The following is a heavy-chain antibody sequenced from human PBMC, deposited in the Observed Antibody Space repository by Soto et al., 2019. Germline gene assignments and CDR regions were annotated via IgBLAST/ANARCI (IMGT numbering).Heavy chain of an antibody. CDR2: ISYDGINK. J-gene: IGHJ4*02. D-gene: IGHD1-1*01. CDR1: GFTFSSYG. Sequence: GGSLRLSCAAYGFTFSSYGMHWVRQAPGKGLEWVAVISYDGINKYYADSVKGRFTISRDNSKNTLYLQMNSLRAEDTAVYYCAKSVYNWNDGFFDYWGQGTLVTVS. V-gene: IGHV3-30*18. CDR3: AKSVYNWNDGFFDY.